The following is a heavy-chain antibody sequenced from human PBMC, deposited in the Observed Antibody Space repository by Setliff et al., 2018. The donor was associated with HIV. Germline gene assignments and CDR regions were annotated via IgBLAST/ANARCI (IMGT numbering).Heavy chain of an antibody. D-gene: IGHD5-12*01. CDR2: INPKTAAT. Sequence: ASVKVSCKTSAYTFTDYFVHWVRLAPGQGPEWMGWINPKTAATQYPQDFQGRVTMTSDTSTTTVYMELTRLRSDDTAVYYCATDGIGGWLRPMPDYWGQGTQVTVSS. CDR1: AYTFTDYF. CDR3: ATDGIGGWLRPMPDY. V-gene: IGHV1-2*02. J-gene: IGHJ4*02.